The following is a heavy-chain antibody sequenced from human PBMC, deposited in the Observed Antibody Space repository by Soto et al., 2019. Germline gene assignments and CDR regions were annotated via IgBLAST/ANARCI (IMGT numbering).Heavy chain of an antibody. Sequence: LRDCYSASVGTLSPHNLLGVRQALGKGMEWVSLISRDGTNTNYAESVKGRFTISRDNSKNSLYLQMNSLRTEDTALYYCVKDIYYYY. CDR3: VKDIYYYY. CDR1: VGTLSPHN. J-gene: IGHJ6*01. CDR2: ISRDGTNT. V-gene: IGHV3-43*01.